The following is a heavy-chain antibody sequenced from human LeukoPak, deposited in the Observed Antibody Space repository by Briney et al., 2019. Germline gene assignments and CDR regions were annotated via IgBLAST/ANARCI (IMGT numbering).Heavy chain of an antibody. D-gene: IGHD4-17*01. Sequence: GGSLRLSCAASGFTFSSYSMNWVRQAPGKGLEWVSSISSSSYIYYADSVKGRFTISRDNAKNSLYLQMNSLRAEDTAVYYCARGPTVTSPFDYWGQGTLVTVSS. CDR2: ISSSSYI. J-gene: IGHJ4*02. CDR1: GFTFSSYS. V-gene: IGHV3-21*01. CDR3: ARGPTVTSPFDY.